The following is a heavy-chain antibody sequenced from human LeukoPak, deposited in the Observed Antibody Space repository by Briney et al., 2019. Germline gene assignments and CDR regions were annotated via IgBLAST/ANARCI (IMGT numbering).Heavy chain of an antibody. J-gene: IGHJ4*02. D-gene: IGHD4-4*01. V-gene: IGHV3-23*01. CDR1: GFTFSSYA. CDR3: GTATTVWENVES. Sequence: GGSLRLSCAASGFTFSSYATSWVRQAPGKGLEWISSIRGSGSNTYYADSVKGRFTISRDNSKNTLYLQMNSLRAEDTAVYYCGTATTVWENVESWGQGTLVTVSS. CDR2: IRGSGSNT.